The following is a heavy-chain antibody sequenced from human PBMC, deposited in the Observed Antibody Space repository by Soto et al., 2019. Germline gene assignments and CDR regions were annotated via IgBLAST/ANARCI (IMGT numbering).Heavy chain of an antibody. Sequence: GGSLRLSCAASGFTFSSYGMHWVRQAPGKGLEWVAVISYDGSNKYYADSVKGRFTISRENSKNTLYLQMNSLRAEDTAVYYCAKDQNRWLREAFDIWGQGTVVTVSS. V-gene: IGHV3-30*18. CDR3: AKDQNRWLREAFDI. D-gene: IGHD6-19*01. CDR1: GFTFSSYG. J-gene: IGHJ3*02. CDR2: ISYDGSNK.